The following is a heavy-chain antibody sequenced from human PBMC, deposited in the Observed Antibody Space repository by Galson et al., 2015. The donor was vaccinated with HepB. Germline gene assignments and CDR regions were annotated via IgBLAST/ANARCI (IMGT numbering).Heavy chain of an antibody. CDR1: GFTFSSYS. CDR2: ISSSSSYI. J-gene: IGHJ4*02. Sequence: SLRLPCAASGFTFSSYSMNWVRQAPGKGLEWVSSISSSSSYIYYADSVKGRFTISRDNAKNSLYLQMNSLRAEDTAVYYCASLSWGVVVITTPDYWGQGTLVTVSS. V-gene: IGHV3-21*01. D-gene: IGHD3-22*01. CDR3: ASLSWGVVVITTPDY.